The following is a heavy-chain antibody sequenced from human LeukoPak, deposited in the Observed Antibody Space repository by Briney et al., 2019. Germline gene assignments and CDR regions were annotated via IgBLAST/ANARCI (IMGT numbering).Heavy chain of an antibody. CDR3: ARGDYVWGSYPGPLDY. CDR1: GFTVSNNY. Sequence: GGSLRLSCAASGFTVSNNYMTWVRQAPGKGLEWVSVIYSGGSTYYADSVKGRFTISRDNSKNTLYLQMNSLRAEDTAVYYCARGDYVWGSYPGPLDYWGQGTLVTVSS. D-gene: IGHD3-16*02. J-gene: IGHJ4*02. V-gene: IGHV3-66*01. CDR2: IYSGGST.